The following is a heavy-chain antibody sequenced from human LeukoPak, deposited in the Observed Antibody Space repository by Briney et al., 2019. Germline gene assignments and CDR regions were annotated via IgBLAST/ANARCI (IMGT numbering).Heavy chain of an antibody. V-gene: IGHV3-48*03. J-gene: IGHJ6*03. CDR2: ISSSGSTI. CDR3: ACGYKVLFNMDV. Sequence: GGSLRLSCAASGFTFSSYEMNWVRQAPGKGLEWVSYISSSGSTIYYADSVKGRFTISRDNAKNSLYLQMNSLRAEDTAVYYRACGYKVLFNMDVWGKGTTVTISS. CDR1: GFTFSSYE. D-gene: IGHD5-24*01.